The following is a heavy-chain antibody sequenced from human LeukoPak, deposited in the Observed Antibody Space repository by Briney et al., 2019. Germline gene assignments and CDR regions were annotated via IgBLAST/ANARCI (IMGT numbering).Heavy chain of an antibody. D-gene: IGHD5/OR15-5a*01. CDR2: VYYSGST. V-gene: IGHV4-61*01. J-gene: IGHJ5*02. Sequence: PSETLSLTCTVSGGSVSSGSYYWSWIRQPPGKGLEWIGYVYYSGSTNYNPSLKSRVTISLDASKNQFSLKLSSVTAADTAVYYCARGGPSTHRAYWFDPWGQGTLVTVSS. CDR3: ARGGPSTHRAYWFDP. CDR1: GGSVSSGSYY.